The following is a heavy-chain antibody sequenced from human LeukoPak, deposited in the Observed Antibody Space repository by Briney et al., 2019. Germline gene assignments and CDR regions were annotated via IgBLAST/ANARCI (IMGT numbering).Heavy chain of an antibody. J-gene: IGHJ4*02. V-gene: IGHV1-24*01. CDR2: FDPEDGEI. D-gene: IGHD3-3*01. CDR1: GYTLTELS. Sequence: ASVKVSCKVSGYTLTELSMHWVRQAPGKGLEWMGGFDPEDGEIIYTQKFQGRVTMTEDTSTDTAYMELSSLSSEDTALYYCATGIFGVVKCFDYWGQGTLVTVSS. CDR3: ATGIFGVVKCFDY.